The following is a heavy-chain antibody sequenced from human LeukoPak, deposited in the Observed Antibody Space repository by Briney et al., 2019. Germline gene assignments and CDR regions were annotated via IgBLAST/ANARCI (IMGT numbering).Heavy chain of an antibody. Sequence: ASVKVSCTASGYTFTSYGISWVRQAPGQGLEWMGWISAYNGNTNYAQKLQGRVTMTTDTSTSTAYMELRSLRSDDTAVYYCAREETQDLDFDYWGQGTLVTVSS. D-gene: IGHD5-24*01. J-gene: IGHJ4*02. CDR2: ISAYNGNT. CDR3: AREETQDLDFDY. V-gene: IGHV1-18*01. CDR1: GYTFTSYG.